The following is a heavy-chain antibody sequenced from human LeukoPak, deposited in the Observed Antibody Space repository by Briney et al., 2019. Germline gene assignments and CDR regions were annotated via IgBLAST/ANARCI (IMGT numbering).Heavy chain of an antibody. Sequence: PGGPLRLSCAASGFTFSSYGMHWVRQAPGKGLEWVAVIWYDGSNKYYAVSVKGRFTISRDNSKNTLYLQMNSLRAEDTAVYYCARGIRYVDWLSYYWGQGTLVTVSS. CDR3: ARGIRYVDWLSYY. CDR2: IWYDGSNK. CDR1: GFTFSSYG. V-gene: IGHV3-33*01. D-gene: IGHD3-9*01. J-gene: IGHJ4*02.